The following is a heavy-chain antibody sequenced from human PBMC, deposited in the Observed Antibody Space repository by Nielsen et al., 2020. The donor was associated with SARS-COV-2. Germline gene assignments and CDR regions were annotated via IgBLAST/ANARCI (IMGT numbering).Heavy chain of an antibody. V-gene: IGHV1-46*01. J-gene: IGHJ2*01. CDR3: ARDSLHTTGSFDL. CDR2: INPSGGST. CDR1: GYTFTSYH. Sequence: ASVKVSCKASGYTFTSYHMHWVRQAPGQGLEWMGIINPSGGSTSYAQKFQGRVTMTSDTSTRTVYMELSSLRSEDTAVYYCARDSLHTTGSFDLWGRGTLVTVSS. D-gene: IGHD4-17*01.